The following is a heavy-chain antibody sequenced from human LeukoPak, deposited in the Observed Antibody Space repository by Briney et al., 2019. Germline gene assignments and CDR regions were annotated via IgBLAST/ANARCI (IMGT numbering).Heavy chain of an antibody. CDR3: ARSGPSGYYYGAFDY. J-gene: IGHJ4*02. D-gene: IGHD3-22*01. Sequence: GGSLRLSCAASGFTFSSYEMNWVRQAPGKGLEWVSYISSSGSTIYYADSVKGRFTISRDNAKNSLYLQMNSLRAEDTAVYYCARSGPSGYYYGAFDYWGQGTLVTVSS. V-gene: IGHV3-48*03. CDR1: GFTFSSYE. CDR2: ISSSGSTI.